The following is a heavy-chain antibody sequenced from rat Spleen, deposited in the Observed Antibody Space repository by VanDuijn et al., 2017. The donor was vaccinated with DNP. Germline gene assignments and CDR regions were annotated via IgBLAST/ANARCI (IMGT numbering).Heavy chain of an antibody. V-gene: IGHV2S63*01. CDR3: NRGYGL. J-gene: IGHJ2*01. D-gene: IGHD2-3*01. Sequence: EVQLKESGPGLVQPSQTLSLTCTVSGFSLTDYSVHWVRQPPGKGLEWMGIIWTGGTTAYNSLLKSRLSITRDTSKSQVFLKMNSLQTEDTAIYFCNRGYGLWGQGAMVTVSS. CDR2: IWTGGTT. CDR1: GFSLTDYS.